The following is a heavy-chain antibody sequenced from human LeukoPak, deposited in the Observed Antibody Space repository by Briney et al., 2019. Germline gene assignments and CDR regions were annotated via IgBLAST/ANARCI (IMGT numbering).Heavy chain of an antibody. CDR3: ARTYYYDSSGYYSLDY. Sequence: PSETLSLTCAVYGVSFSGYYWSWLRQPPGKGLEWIGEINHSGSTNYNPSLKSRVTISVDTSKNQFSLKLSSVTAADTAVYYCARTYYYDSSGYYSLDYWGQGTLVTVSS. V-gene: IGHV4-34*01. D-gene: IGHD3-22*01. CDR1: GVSFSGYY. CDR2: INHSGST. J-gene: IGHJ4*02.